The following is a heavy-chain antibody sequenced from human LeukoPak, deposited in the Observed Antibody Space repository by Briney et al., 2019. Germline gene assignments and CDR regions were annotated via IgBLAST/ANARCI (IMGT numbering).Heavy chain of an antibody. V-gene: IGHV4-61*01. D-gene: IGHD3-22*01. CDR2: ISNSGST. J-gene: IGHJ4*02. Sequence: PSETLSLTCAVSGGSINRGTFFWTWIRKPPGKGLERIGYISNSGSTNYHPSLKSRVTISSDTSKTQFTPKLTSVTAADTAVYYCARSPSGYRFDSWGQGTLVTVSS. CDR3: ARSPSGYRFDS. CDR1: GGSINRGTFF.